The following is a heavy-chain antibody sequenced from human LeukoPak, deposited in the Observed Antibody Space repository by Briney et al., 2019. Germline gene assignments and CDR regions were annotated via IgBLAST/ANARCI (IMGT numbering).Heavy chain of an antibody. CDR1: GFTFTDYS. V-gene: IGHV3-21*01. D-gene: IGHD3-3*01. CDR2: ISTVSTYK. CDR3: ARDGSGFYLYYYMDV. J-gene: IGHJ6*03. Sequence: GGSLRLSCAASGFTFTDYSMTWVRQAPGKGLEWVSSISTVSTYKFYSDSVKGRFAISRDNAKNILYLQMSSLSAEDTAVYYCARDGSGFYLYYYMDVWGRGTPVTVSS.